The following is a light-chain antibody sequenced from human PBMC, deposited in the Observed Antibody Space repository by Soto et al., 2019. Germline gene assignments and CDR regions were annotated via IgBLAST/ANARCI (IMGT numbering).Light chain of an antibody. V-gene: IGKV3-20*01. J-gene: IGKJ1*01. Sequence: EIVLTQSPDTLSLFPGERATLSCRASQSVSSTYLAWYQQKPGQAPRPLISAASSRATGTPDRFSGSGSGTDFTLTISRLEPEDSAVYYCQQYGSSRWTFGQVTKVEIK. CDR1: QSVSSTY. CDR3: QQYGSSRWT. CDR2: AAS.